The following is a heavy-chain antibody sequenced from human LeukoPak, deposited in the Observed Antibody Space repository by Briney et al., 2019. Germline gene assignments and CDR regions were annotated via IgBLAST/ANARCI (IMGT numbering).Heavy chain of an antibody. CDR3: ARGLLSMIRGYYYYYMDV. CDR1: GYTFTSYD. Sequence: GASVKVSCKASGYTFTSYDINWVRQATGQGLEWMGWMNPNSGNTGYAQKFQGRVTITRNTSISTAYMELSSLRSEDTAVYYCARGLLSMIRGYYYYYMDVWGKGTTVTVSS. V-gene: IGHV1-8*03. CDR2: MNPNSGNT. D-gene: IGHD3-10*01. J-gene: IGHJ6*03.